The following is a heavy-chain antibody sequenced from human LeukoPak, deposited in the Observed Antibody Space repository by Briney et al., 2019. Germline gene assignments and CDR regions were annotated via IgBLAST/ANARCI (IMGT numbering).Heavy chain of an antibody. V-gene: IGHV3-48*01. Sequence: GGSLRLSCAASGFTFSSYSMNWVRQAPGKGLEWVSYISSSSSTIYYADSVKGRFTISRDNAKNSLYLQMNSLRAEDTAVYYCARVPSSSPRSTNYYYYYYMDVWGKGTTVTVSS. CDR3: ARVPSSSPRSTNYYYYYYMDV. D-gene: IGHD6-13*01. J-gene: IGHJ6*03. CDR2: ISSSSSTI. CDR1: GFTFSSYS.